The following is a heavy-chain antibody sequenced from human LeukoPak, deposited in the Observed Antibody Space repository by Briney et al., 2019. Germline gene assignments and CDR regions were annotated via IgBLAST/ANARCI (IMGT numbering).Heavy chain of an antibody. D-gene: IGHD3-16*02. Sequence: ASVKVSCKASVFTFSIYYGISWVRQAPGQGLEWMGWINTYNGNSKSAQRLQGRVSMTTDTSASIAYLELRSLRLDDTAVYFCARVPIQQGNYPNDALDMWGQGTMVTVSS. CDR2: INTYNGNS. J-gene: IGHJ3*02. CDR1: VFTFSIYYG. V-gene: IGHV1-18*01. CDR3: ARVPIQQGNYPNDALDM.